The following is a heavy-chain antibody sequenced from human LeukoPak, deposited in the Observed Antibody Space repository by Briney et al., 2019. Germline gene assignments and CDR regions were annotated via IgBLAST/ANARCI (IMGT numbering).Heavy chain of an antibody. CDR3: VRGPSYDY. J-gene: IGHJ4*02. V-gene: IGHV3-13*01. CDR1: GFTFSRYD. Sequence: PGGSLRLSCAASGFTFSRYDMHWVRQDTGKRLEWVSAIGTAGGTYYPGSVKGRFIISREDAKNSLYLQMNSLRAGDTAVYYCVRGPSYDYWGQGTLVTVSS. D-gene: IGHD1-26*01. CDR2: IGTAGGT.